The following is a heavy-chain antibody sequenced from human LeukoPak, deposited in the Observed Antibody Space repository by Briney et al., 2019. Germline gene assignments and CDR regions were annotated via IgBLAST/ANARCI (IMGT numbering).Heavy chain of an antibody. J-gene: IGHJ4*02. D-gene: IGHD6-13*01. CDR2: IIPIFGTA. V-gene: IGHV1-69*05. CDR3: ARDSLSYSSSWYDLGY. Sequence: GASVKVSCKASGGTFSSYAISWVRQAPGQGLEWMGGIIPIFGTANYAQKFQGRVTITTDESTSTAYMELSSLRSEDTAVYYCARDSLSYSSSWYDLGYWGQGTLVTVSS. CDR1: GGTFSSYA.